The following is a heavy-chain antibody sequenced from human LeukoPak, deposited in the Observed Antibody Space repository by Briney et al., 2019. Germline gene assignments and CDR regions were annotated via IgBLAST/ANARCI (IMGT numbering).Heavy chain of an antibody. V-gene: IGHV1-2*02. CDR1: GYTFTGYY. CDR3: ARQGAKVTGTTGNFDY. Sequence: GASVKVSCKASGYTFTGYYMHWVRQAPGQGLEWMGWINPNSGGTNYAQKFQGRVTMTRDTSISTAYMELSRLRSDDTAVYYCARQGAKVTGTTGNFDYWGQGTLVTVSS. D-gene: IGHD1-20*01. J-gene: IGHJ4*02. CDR2: INPNSGGT.